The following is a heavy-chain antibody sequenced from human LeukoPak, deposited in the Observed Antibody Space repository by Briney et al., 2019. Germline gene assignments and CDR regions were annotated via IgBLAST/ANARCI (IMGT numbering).Heavy chain of an antibody. D-gene: IGHD1-14*01. CDR3: ARDGGPEGYDAFDI. V-gene: IGHV3-30*19. Sequence: GGSLRLSCAASGFALNTYAMHWVRQAPGKGLEWVAVISYDGSNKYYADSVKGRFTISRDNSKNTLYLQMNSLRAEDTAVYYCARDGGPEGYDAFDIWGQGTMVTVSS. CDR2: ISYDGSNK. J-gene: IGHJ3*02. CDR1: GFALNTYA.